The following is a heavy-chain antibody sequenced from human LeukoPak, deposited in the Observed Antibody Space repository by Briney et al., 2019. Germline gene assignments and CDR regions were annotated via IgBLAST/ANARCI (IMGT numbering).Heavy chain of an antibody. CDR3: ARRYFDY. V-gene: IGHV3-7*03. CDR2: IKQDGSEK. J-gene: IGHJ4*02. CDR1: EFAFSTYN. Sequence: GGSLRLSCAASEFAFSTYNMNWVRQAPGKGLEWVANIKQDGSEKYYADSVKGRFIISRDNAKNALYLQMSSLRAEDTAIYYCARRYFDYWGQGTLVTVSS.